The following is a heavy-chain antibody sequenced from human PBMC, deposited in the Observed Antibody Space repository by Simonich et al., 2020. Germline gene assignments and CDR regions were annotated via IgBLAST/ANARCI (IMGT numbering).Heavy chain of an antibody. J-gene: IGHJ3*02. CDR2: ISANNSNT. V-gene: IGHV1-18*01. CDR1: GYTFTSYG. CDR3: ARSTTGTTAFDI. Sequence: QVQLVQSGAEVKKPGASVKVSCKASGYTFTSYGISWVRQAPGQGREWMGRISANNSNTNYAQKLQGRVTMTTDTSTSTAYMELRSLRSDDTAVYYCARSTTGTTAFDIWGQGTMVTVSS. D-gene: IGHD1-1*01.